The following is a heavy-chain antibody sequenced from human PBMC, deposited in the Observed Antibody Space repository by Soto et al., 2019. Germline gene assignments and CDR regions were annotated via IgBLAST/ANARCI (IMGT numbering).Heavy chain of an antibody. Sequence: QVQLQESGSGLVKPSETLSLTCAVSGGSIRSDGYSWSWIRQPPGKGLEWIGYIYHSGNTHYNPSLKSRVTISVDRSKKEFSLKLSSVTAADTAVYYCARRDGYNYFESWGQGTLVTISS. J-gene: IGHJ4*02. CDR3: ARRDGYNYFES. V-gene: IGHV4-30-2*01. CDR1: GGSIRSDGYS. CDR2: IYHSGNT. D-gene: IGHD5-12*01.